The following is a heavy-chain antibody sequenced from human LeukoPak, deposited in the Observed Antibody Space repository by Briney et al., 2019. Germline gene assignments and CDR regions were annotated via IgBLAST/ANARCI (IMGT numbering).Heavy chain of an antibody. CDR1: GYTYTSYY. Sequence: GASVKVSCKASGYTYTSYYMHWVRQAPGQGLEWMGIINPSGGSTSYAQKFQGRVTMTRDTSTSTVYMELSSLRSEDTAVYYCARQVFSSGWYYAFDIWGQGTMVTVSS. CDR2: INPSGGST. J-gene: IGHJ3*02. CDR3: ARQVFSSGWYYAFDI. V-gene: IGHV1-46*01. D-gene: IGHD6-19*01.